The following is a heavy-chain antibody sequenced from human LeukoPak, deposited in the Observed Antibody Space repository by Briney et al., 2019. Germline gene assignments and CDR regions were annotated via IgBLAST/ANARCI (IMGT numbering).Heavy chain of an antibody. J-gene: IGHJ4*02. D-gene: IGHD1-26*01. CDR2: IYSGGST. V-gene: IGHV3-66*02. CDR1: GFTVSSNY. Sequence: GGSLRLSCAASGFTVSSNYMSWVRQAPGKGLEWASVIYSGGSTYYADSVKGRFTISRDNSKNTLYLQMNSLRAEDTAVYYCARDPPGGSYDGMDYWGQGTLVTVSS. CDR3: ARDPPGGSYDGMDY.